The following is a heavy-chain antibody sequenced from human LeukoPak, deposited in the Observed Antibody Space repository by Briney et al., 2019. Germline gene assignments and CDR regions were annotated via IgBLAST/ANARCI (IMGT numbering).Heavy chain of an antibody. V-gene: IGHV3-23*01. CDR3: AKDRGYSEVFDY. D-gene: IGHD3-22*01. CDR1: GFTFSSYV. Sequence: GGSLRLSCAASGFTFSSYVMGWVRQAPGKGLEWVSGIGGSGKNIYYADSVKGRFTISRDNSKNTLYLQMDSLRAEDTAVYFCAKDRGYSEVFDYWGQGTLVTVSS. CDR2: IGGSGKNI. J-gene: IGHJ4*02.